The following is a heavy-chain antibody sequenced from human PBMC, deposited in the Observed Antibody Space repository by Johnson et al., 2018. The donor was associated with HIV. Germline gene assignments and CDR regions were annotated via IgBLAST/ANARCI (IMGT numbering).Heavy chain of an antibody. CDR2: IKRKIEGETT. CDR1: GFTFSNVW. J-gene: IGHJ3*02. CDR3: ARLRGAFDI. Sequence: VQLVESGGGLVQPGGSLRLSCAASGFTFSNVWMTWVRQAPGKGLEWVGRIKRKIEGETTDYAAPVKGRFTISRDDSKNTLYLQMNSLRAEDTAVYYCARLRGAFDIWGQGTMVTVSS. V-gene: IGHV3-15*01.